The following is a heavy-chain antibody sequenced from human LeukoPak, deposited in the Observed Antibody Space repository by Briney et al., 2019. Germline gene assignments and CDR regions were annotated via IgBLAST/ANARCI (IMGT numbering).Heavy chain of an antibody. CDR1: GFTVRSNY. Sequence: GGSLRLSCAASGFTVRSNYMSWVRQAPGKGLEWVSVIYSGGSTYYADSVKGRFTISRDNSKNTLYLQMSSLRAEDTAVYYCASSGYAYGGYTGEPRQLIDYWGQGTLVTVSS. CDR2: IYSGGST. D-gene: IGHD5-12*01. CDR3: ASSGYAYGGYTGEPRQLIDY. V-gene: IGHV3-66*02. J-gene: IGHJ4*02.